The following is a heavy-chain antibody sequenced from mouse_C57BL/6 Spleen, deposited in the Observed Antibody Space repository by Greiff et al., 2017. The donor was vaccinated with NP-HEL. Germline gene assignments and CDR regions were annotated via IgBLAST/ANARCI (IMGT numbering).Heavy chain of an antibody. CDR3: ARSITTVNYFDY. J-gene: IGHJ2*01. V-gene: IGHV1-59*01. CDR1: GYTFTSYW. D-gene: IGHD1-1*01. CDR2: IDPSDSYT. Sequence: QVQLKQPGAELVRPGTSVKLSCKASGYTFTSYWMHWVKQRPGQGLEWIGVIDPSDSYTNYNQKFKGKATLTVDTSSSTAYMQLSSLTSEDSAVYYCARSITTVNYFDYWGQGTTLTVSS.